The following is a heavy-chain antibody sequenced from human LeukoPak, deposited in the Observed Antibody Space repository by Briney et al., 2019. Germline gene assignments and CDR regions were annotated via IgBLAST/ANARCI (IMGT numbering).Heavy chain of an antibody. CDR3: ASPSSSSSTYDY. CDR2: IHYSGTT. Sequence: PSETLSLTCTVSGDSMSSSPYYWGWIRQPPGKGLEWIGSIHYSGTTYYNPSLKSRVTILIDTSRNQFSLKLNSVPAADTAVYYCASPSSSSSTYDYWGQGSLVTVSS. J-gene: IGHJ4*02. CDR1: GDSMSSSPYY. V-gene: IGHV4-39*01. D-gene: IGHD6-6*01.